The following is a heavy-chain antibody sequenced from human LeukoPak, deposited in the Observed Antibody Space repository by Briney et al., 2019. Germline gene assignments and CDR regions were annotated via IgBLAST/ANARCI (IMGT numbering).Heavy chain of an antibody. D-gene: IGHD2-15*01. CDR1: GFTVSSHH. CDR2: IYHGGTI. V-gene: IGHV3-53*01. Sequence: GGSLRLSCAASGFTVSSHHMSWVRQAPGKGLECVPLIYHGGTIYYADSVKGRFTISRDNSTNTLYLQMNSLRAEDTAMYYCARGLVVAATSFDLWGQGALVSVSS. J-gene: IGHJ4*02. CDR3: ARGLVVAATSFDL.